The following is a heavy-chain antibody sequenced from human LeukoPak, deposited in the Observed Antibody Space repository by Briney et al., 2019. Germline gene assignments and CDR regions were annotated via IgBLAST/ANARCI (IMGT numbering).Heavy chain of an antibody. CDR2: IYTSGST. J-gene: IGHJ3*02. D-gene: IGHD6-13*01. Sequence: PSETLSLTCTVSGGSISSYYWSWIRQPAGKGLEWIGRIYTSGSTNYNPSLKSRGTMSVDTSKNQFSLKLSSVTAADTAVYYCARGGYSTVPGAFDIWGQGTMVTVSS. CDR1: GGSISSYY. V-gene: IGHV4-4*07. CDR3: ARGGYSTVPGAFDI.